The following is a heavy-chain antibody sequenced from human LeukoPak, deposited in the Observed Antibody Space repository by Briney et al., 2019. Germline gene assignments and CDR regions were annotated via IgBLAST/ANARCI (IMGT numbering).Heavy chain of an antibody. J-gene: IGHJ4*02. Sequence: GGSLRLSCAASGFTFSNYAMHWVRQAPGKGLEWVSGIFGSGGSAHYADSVKGRFTISRDNSKNTVYLEMDSLGVEDTAVYYCAKTTVGYSSGRFPGWPADYWGQGTLVTVSS. CDR3: AKTTVGYSSGRFPGWPADY. D-gene: IGHD2-15*01. V-gene: IGHV3-23*01. CDR2: IFGSGGSA. CDR1: GFTFSNYA.